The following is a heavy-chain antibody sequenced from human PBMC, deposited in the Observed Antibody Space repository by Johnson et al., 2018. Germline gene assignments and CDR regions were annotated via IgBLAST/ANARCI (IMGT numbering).Heavy chain of an antibody. CDR1: GFTFDDYA. Sequence: VQLLESGGGLVQPGRSLRLSCAASGFTFDDYAMHWVRQAPGKGLEWVSGISWNSGSIGYADSVTGRFTISRDNAKNSLYLQMNSLRAEDTALYYCAKELDYSNYYYYGMDVWGQGTTVTVAS. J-gene: IGHJ6*02. CDR3: AKELDYSNYYYYGMDV. D-gene: IGHD4-11*01. V-gene: IGHV3-9*01. CDR2: ISWNSGSI.